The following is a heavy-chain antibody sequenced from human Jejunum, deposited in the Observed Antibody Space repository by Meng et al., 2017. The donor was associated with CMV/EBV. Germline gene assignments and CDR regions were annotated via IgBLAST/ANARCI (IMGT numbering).Heavy chain of an antibody. Sequence: HGQIVTFGSVLESPGASVKVSFKASGTLFPNYAKNGVRQAPGQGLEWMGWINTNTGNPYYAQDFTGRFVISVDTSVSTAYLQISGLKAEDTAVYYCAPGPANDYRSSYYFDYWGQGTLVTVSS. CDR3: APGPANDYRSSYYFDY. D-gene: IGHD4-11*01. CDR2: INTNTGNP. J-gene: IGHJ4*02. V-gene: IGHV7-4-1*02. CDR1: GTLFPNYA.